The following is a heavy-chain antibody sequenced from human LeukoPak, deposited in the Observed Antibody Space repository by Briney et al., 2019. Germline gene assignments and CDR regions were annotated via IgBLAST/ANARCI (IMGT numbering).Heavy chain of an antibody. CDR3: ARGWSYGDYYDY. V-gene: IGHV1-2*06. Sequence: ASVKVSCKASGYTFTGYYIHWVRQAPGQGLEWMGRINPNSGGTNYAQKFQGRVTMTRDTSISTAYMELSRLRSGDTAVYYCARGWSYGDYYDYWGQGTLVTVSS. CDR2: INPNSGGT. CDR1: GYTFTGYY. J-gene: IGHJ4*02. D-gene: IGHD4-17*01.